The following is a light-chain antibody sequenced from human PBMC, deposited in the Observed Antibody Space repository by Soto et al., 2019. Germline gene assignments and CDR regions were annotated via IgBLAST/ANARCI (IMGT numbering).Light chain of an antibody. J-gene: IGKJ5*01. V-gene: IGKV3-20*01. CDR1: QSVSSC. CDR3: QHYQSGHPIT. CDR2: GAS. Sequence: TQSPSSLSASVGDRVTITCRASQSVSSCLAWYQQKPGQAPRLLISGASSRATGIPDRFTGSGSGTSFTLTISRLEPEDFALYYCQHYQSGHPITFGQGTRLEIK.